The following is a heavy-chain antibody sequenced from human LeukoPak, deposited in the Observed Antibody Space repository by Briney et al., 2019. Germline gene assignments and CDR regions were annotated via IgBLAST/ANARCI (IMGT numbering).Heavy chain of an antibody. Sequence: SQTLSLTCTVSGGSISSGSYFWSWIRQPAGKGLEWIGRIYTSGSTNYNPSPKSRVTISVDTSKNHFSLKLTSVTAADTAVYYCARVGGGPDYWGQGTLVTVSS. J-gene: IGHJ4*02. V-gene: IGHV4-61*02. CDR1: GGSISSGSYF. D-gene: IGHD2-15*01. CDR3: ARVGGGPDY. CDR2: IYTSGST.